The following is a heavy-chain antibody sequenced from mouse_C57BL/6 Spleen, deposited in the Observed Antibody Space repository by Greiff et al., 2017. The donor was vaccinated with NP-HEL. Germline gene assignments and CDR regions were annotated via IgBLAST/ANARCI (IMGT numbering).Heavy chain of an antibody. V-gene: IGHV14-1*01. D-gene: IGHD2-3*01. J-gene: IGHJ4*01. CDR3: TTVVYDGYGSAMDY. CDR1: GFNIKDYY. CDR2: IDPEDGDT. Sequence: EVQLKESGAELVRPGASVKLSCTASGFNIKDYYMHWVKQRPEQGLEWIGRIDPEDGDTEYAPKFQGKATMTADTSSSTAYRQLSSLTSEDTAVYYCTTVVYDGYGSAMDYWGQGTSVTVSS.